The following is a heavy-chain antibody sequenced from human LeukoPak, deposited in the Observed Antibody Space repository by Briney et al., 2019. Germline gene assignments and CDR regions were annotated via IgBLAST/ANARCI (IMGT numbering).Heavy chain of an antibody. D-gene: IGHD3-10*01. Sequence: ASVKVSCKASGYTFTGYYMHWVRQAPGQGLEWMGWINPNSGGTNYAQKFQGRVTMTRDTSISTAYMELSRLRSDDTAVYYCARGAGKVRGVIRTFDYWGQGTLVTVSS. V-gene: IGHV1-2*02. CDR3: ARGAGKVRGVIRTFDY. CDR2: INPNSGGT. J-gene: IGHJ4*02. CDR1: GYTFTGYY.